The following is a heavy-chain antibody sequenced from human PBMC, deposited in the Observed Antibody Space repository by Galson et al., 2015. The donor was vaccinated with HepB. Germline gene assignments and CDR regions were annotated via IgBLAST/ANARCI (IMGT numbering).Heavy chain of an antibody. CDR2: IDTGGRT. Sequence: SLRLSCAASVFTVSSNYMTWVRQAPGKGLDWVSVIDTGGRTYYADSVKGRFTISRDNSKNTLYLEMNSLRAEDTAVYYCARAADGFNQFGYWGQGTLVTVSS. V-gene: IGHV3-53*01. CDR1: VFTVSSNY. D-gene: IGHD5-24*01. J-gene: IGHJ4*02. CDR3: ARAADGFNQFGY.